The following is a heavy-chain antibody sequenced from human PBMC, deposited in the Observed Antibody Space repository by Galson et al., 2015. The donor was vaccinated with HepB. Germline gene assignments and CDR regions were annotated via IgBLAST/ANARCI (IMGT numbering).Heavy chain of an antibody. CDR3: AKRIGQWLVGGRFDP. Sequence: LRLSCAASGFTFSSYAMSWVRQAPGKGLEWVSAISGSGGSTYYADSVKGRFTISRDNSKNTLYLQMNSLRAEDTAVYYCAKRIGQWLVGGRFDPWGQGTLVTVSS. CDR1: GFTFSSYA. J-gene: IGHJ5*02. CDR2: ISGSGGST. D-gene: IGHD6-19*01. V-gene: IGHV3-23*01.